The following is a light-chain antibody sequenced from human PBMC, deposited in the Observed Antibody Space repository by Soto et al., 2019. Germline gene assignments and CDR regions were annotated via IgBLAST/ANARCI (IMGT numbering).Light chain of an antibody. CDR3: RQYNNDWPT. V-gene: IGKV3-15*01. Sequence: EIVMTQSPATLSVSPGGRATLSCRASQSIARNLAWYQQKPGQAPSLLIYGASTRATDVPDRFSGRGFGTEVTLAISSLHSEDFAVYYCRQYNNDWPTCGQGTKVEIK. J-gene: IGKJ1*01. CDR2: GAS. CDR1: QSIARN.